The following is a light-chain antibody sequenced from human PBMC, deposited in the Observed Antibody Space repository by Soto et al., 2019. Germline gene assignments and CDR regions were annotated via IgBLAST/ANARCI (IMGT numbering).Light chain of an antibody. CDR2: EGS. V-gene: IGLV2-23*03. CDR3: RSYAGSSTFV. CDR1: SSDVGSYNL. Sequence: QSALTQPASVSGSPGQSITISCTGTSSDVGSYNLVSWYQQHPGKAPKVMIYEGSKRPSGVSNRFSGSKSGNTASLAISGLQADDEADYYCRSYAGSSTFVFGTGTKVTVL. J-gene: IGLJ1*01.